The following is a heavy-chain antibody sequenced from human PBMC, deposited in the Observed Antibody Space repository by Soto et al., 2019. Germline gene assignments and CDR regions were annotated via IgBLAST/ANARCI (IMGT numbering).Heavy chain of an antibody. J-gene: IGHJ6*02. D-gene: IGHD6-19*01. CDR2: IYPGDSYT. Sequence: GESLKLSCKASGYSFSSYWIGWVRQMPGKGLERKGIIYPGDSYTKYSPSLQGQVTISADTSISTAYLQWTSLKASDTAMYYCARSRRGAYSSGWYSLSGYYNYGIDVWGQGTKVTVSS. CDR3: ARSRRGAYSSGWYSLSGYYNYGIDV. V-gene: IGHV5-51*01. CDR1: GYSFSSYW.